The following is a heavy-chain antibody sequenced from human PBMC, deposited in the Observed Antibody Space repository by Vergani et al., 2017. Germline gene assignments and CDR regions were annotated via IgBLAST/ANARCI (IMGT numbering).Heavy chain of an antibody. CDR1: GFSFPGYA. CDR2: VSGSSATP. J-gene: IGHJ4*02. Sequence: EVQLLESGGGLVQPGGSLRLSCEASGFSFPGYAMSWVRQAPGKGLEWVSSVSGSSATPYYADSVKGRFIISRDNSKKTLYLQMNRLRTEDTAIYYCAKTGGGAEVWLLGNEGLDYWGQGTLVTVSS. CDR3: AKTGGGAEVWLLGNEGLDY. D-gene: IGHD5-18*01. V-gene: IGHV3-23*01.